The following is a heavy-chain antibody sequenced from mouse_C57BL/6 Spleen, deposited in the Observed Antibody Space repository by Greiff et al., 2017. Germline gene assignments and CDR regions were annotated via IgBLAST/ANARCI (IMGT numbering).Heavy chain of an antibody. Sequence: EVQLVESGGGLVKPGGSLKLSCAASGFTFSSYAMSWVRQTPGKRLEWVATISDGGSYTYYPDNVKGRFTISRDNAKNTLYLQMGRLKSEDTAMYYCARGLANGDVDGYWGQGTLVTVSA. V-gene: IGHV5-4*01. J-gene: IGHJ3*01. CDR3: ARGLANGDVDGY. CDR1: GFTFSSYA. D-gene: IGHD4-1*02. CDR2: ISDGGSYT.